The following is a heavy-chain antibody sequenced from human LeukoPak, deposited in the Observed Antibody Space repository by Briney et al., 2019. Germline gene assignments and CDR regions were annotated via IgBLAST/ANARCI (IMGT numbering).Heavy chain of an antibody. D-gene: IGHD5-24*01. Sequence: SQTLSLTCTVSGGSISSGGYYWSWIRQHPGKGLEWIGYIYYSGSTYYNPSLKSRVTISVDTSKNQFSLKLSSVTAADTAVYYCARGYDGDGYNHPFDYWGQGTLVTVSS. V-gene: IGHV4-31*03. J-gene: IGHJ4*02. CDR2: IYYSGST. CDR1: GGSISSGGYY. CDR3: ARGYDGDGYNHPFDY.